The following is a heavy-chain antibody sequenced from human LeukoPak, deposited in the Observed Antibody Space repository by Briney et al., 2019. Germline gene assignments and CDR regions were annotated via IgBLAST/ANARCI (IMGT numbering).Heavy chain of an antibody. V-gene: IGHV1-2*02. D-gene: IGHD6-13*01. CDR2: INPNSGGT. CDR3: ARAGLGYSSSWDYYYYMDV. J-gene: IGHJ6*03. Sequence: ASVKVSCKTSGYTFTSYGIIWVRQAPGQGLEWMGWINPNSGGTNYAQRFQGRVTMTRDTSISTVYMELSRLRSDDTAVYYCARAGLGYSSSWDYYYYMDVWGKGTTVTVSS. CDR1: GYTFTSYG.